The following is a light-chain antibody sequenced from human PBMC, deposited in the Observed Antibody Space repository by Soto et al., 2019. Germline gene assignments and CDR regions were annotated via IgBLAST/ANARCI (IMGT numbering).Light chain of an antibody. Sequence: ELVLTQSPATLSVSPGERATLSCRASQSVSVNLAWYQQKPGQAPRLLIYRASTSATDIPARFSGSVSGTELTLTISSLQSEDFAVYYCQQYHKSPITFDQGTRLEIK. CDR3: QQYHKSPIT. CDR1: QSVSVN. J-gene: IGKJ5*01. V-gene: IGKV3-15*01. CDR2: RAS.